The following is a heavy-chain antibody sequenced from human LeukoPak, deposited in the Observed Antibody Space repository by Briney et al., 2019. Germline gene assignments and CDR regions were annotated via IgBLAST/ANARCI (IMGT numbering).Heavy chain of an antibody. D-gene: IGHD5-12*01. CDR3: ARQGAATIANYYYYMDV. J-gene: IGHJ6*03. CDR2: IYPGDSDT. Sequence: TGESLKISCKGSGYSFTSYWIGWVRQMPGKGLEWMGIIYPGDSDTRYSPSLQGQVTISADKSISTAYLQWSSLKASDTAMYYCARQGAATIANYYYYMDVWGKGTTVTVSS. V-gene: IGHV5-51*01. CDR1: GYSFTSYW.